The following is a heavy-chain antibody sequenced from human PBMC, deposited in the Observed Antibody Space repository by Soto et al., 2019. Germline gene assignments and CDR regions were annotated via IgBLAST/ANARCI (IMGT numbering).Heavy chain of an antibody. J-gene: IGHJ3*02. V-gene: IGHV1-46*01. CDR2: INPSGGST. CDR1: GYTFTSYY. Sequence: ASVKVSCKASGYTFTSYYMHWVRQAPGQGLEWMGIINPSGGSTSYAQKFQGRVTMTRDTSTSTVYTELSSLRSEDTAVYYCARDSGITIFGVVHTDAFDIWGQGTMVTVSS. CDR3: ARDSGITIFGVVHTDAFDI. D-gene: IGHD3-3*01.